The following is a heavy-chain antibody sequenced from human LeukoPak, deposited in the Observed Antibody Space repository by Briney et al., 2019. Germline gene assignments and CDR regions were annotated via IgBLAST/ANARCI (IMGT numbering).Heavy chain of an antibody. V-gene: IGHV3-64*01. CDR2: ISRSGGNT. CDR3: ARDRPTLTGYYPFDY. J-gene: IGHJ4*02. Sequence: PGGSLRLSCAASGFTISRSSMHWVRQAPGKGLEFVSAISRSGGNTYYANSVKGRFTISRDNAKNSLFLQMNSLRAEDTAVYYCARDRPTLTGYYPFDYWGQGTLVTVSS. D-gene: IGHD3-9*01. CDR1: GFTISRSS.